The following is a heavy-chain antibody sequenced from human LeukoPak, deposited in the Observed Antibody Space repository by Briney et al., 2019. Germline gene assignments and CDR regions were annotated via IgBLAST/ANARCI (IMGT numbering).Heavy chain of an antibody. V-gene: IGHV1-69*05. CDR3: ARISRYCSSTSCYTRDIDAFDI. CDR2: IIPIFGTA. Sequence: SVKVSCKASGGTFSSYAISWVRQAPGQGLEWMGGIIPIFGTANYAQKFQGRVTITTDESTSTAYMELSSLRSEDTAVYYCARISRYCSSTSCYTRDIDAFDIWGQGTMVTVSS. CDR1: GGTFSSYA. D-gene: IGHD2-2*02. J-gene: IGHJ3*02.